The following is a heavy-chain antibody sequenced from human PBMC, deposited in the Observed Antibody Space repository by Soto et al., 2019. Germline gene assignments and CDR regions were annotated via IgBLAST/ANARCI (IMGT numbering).Heavy chain of an antibody. CDR2: IYWNDDK. Sequence: QITLKESGPTLVKHTQTLTLTCTVSGFSVSARGVGVDWIRQPPGKALEWLGIIYWNDDKRYSPSLKSGLTITKDTSKTQVVLTMTNMDPVDTATYYCAHAPWGAAPDSWGQGTLVTVSS. CDR1: GFSVSARGVG. D-gene: IGHD3-16*01. J-gene: IGHJ4*02. V-gene: IGHV2-5*01. CDR3: AHAPWGAAPDS.